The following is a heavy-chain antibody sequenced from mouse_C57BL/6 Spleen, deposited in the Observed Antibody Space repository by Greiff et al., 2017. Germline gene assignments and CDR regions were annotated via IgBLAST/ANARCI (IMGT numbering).Heavy chain of an antibody. J-gene: IGHJ4*01. V-gene: IGHV1-52*01. D-gene: IGHD1-1*01. CDR3: ARDYGGAMDY. Sequence: QVHVKQPGAELVRPGSSVKLSCKASGYTFTSYWMHWVKQRPIQGLEWIGNIDPSDSETNYNQKFKAKATLTVDKSSSTAYMQLSSLTSEDSAVYYCARDYGGAMDYWGQGTSVTVSS. CDR1: GYTFTSYW. CDR2: IDPSDSET.